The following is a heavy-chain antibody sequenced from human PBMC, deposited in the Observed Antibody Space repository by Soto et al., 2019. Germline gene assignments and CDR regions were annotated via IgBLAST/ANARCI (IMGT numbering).Heavy chain of an antibody. CDR1: CGSIRSYC. J-gene: IGHJ4*02. V-gene: IGHV4-59*01. CDR3: ARKRNRGRWIQTLGS. Sequence: SEALSLTCTVSCGSIRSYCWSWIRQPPGKGLEWIGNINYNGNTKYRTTLKSRVTMSADRSKNNFTLKLISLKTADTAVYFCARKRNRGRWIQTLGSCGEGTLETVS. D-gene: IGHD2-2*03. CDR2: INYNGNT.